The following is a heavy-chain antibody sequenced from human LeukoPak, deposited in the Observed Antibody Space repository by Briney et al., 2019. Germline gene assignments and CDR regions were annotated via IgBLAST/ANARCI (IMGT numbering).Heavy chain of an antibody. J-gene: IGHJ4*02. CDR2: IYPADSDT. D-gene: IGHD3-10*01. CDR3: ARQSRDGSKTRGYYFDY. Sequence: GESLKISFQVSGYSFTYYWIGWVRQMPRKGLESTGIIYPADSDTTYSPSFQGQVTISADKSISTVYLQWSSLKASDTAMYYCARQSRDGSKTRGYYFDYWGQGTLVTVSS. CDR1: GYSFTYYW. V-gene: IGHV5-51*01.